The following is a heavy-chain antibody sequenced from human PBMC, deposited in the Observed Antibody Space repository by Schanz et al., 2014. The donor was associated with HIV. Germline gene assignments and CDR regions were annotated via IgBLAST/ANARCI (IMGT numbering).Heavy chain of an antibody. Sequence: QVQLVESGGGVVQPGRSLRLSCAASGFTFSDYGMHWVRQAPGKGLEWVAFILYDGSNKYYADSVKGRFTISRDNSKNTLYLQMNSLRAEDTAVYYCARGSGPYYYYYGMDVWGQGTTVTVSS. J-gene: IGHJ6*02. CDR2: ILYDGSNK. CDR1: GFTFSDYG. CDR3: ARGSGPYYYYYGMDV. D-gene: IGHD2-15*01. V-gene: IGHV3-33*01.